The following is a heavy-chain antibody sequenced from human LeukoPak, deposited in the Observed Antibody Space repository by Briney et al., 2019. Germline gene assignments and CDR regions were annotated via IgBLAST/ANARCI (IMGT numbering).Heavy chain of an antibody. CDR3: ARMEMAPAMVINYFDY. CDR1: GYTFTSNY. V-gene: IGHV1-46*01. Sequence: ASVKVSCKASGYTFTSNYIHWVRQAPGQGLEWMGVIHPSGGGTNYAPKFQGRITMTRDTSTTTVFMELSSLTSEDTAIYYCARMEMAPAMVINYFDYWGQGTLVTVSS. J-gene: IGHJ4*02. D-gene: IGHD5-18*01. CDR2: IHPSGGGT.